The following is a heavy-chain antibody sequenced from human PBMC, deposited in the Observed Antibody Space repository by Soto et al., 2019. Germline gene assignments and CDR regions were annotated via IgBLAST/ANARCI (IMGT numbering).Heavy chain of an antibody. Sequence: GGSLRLSCAASGFTFSSYGMHWVRQAPGKGLEWVAVISYDGSNKYYADSVKGRFTISRDNSKNTLYLQMNSLRAEDTAVYYCAKDLYGYSYGYGYYYYGMDVWGQGTTVTVSS. J-gene: IGHJ6*02. CDR3: AKDLYGYSYGYGYYYYGMDV. D-gene: IGHD5-18*01. V-gene: IGHV3-30*18. CDR2: ISYDGSNK. CDR1: GFTFSSYG.